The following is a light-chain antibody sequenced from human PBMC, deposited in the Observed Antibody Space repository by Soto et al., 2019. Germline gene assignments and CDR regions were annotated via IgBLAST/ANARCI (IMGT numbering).Light chain of an antibody. Sequence: EIVLTQSPATLSLSPGERATLSCRASQSVSKSLAWYQQKPGQAPRLLIYTTSNRATGIPARFSGSGSGTDFTLTISSLEPEDFAVYYCQQRSNWPHFGQGTRLEIK. J-gene: IGKJ5*01. CDR1: QSVSKS. CDR3: QQRSNWPH. CDR2: TTS. V-gene: IGKV3-11*01.